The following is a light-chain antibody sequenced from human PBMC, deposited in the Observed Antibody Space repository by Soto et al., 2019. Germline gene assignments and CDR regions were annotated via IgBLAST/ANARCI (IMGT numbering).Light chain of an antibody. J-gene: IGKJ4*01. CDR3: QQYGSTPPLT. CDR1: QSVSSSY. Sequence: EIVLTQSPGTLSLSPGERATLSCRASQSVSSSYLAWYQQKPGQAPRLLIYGASSRATVIPDRFSGSGSGTDFTLTISSLEPEDVAVYYCQQYGSTPPLTFGGGTKVEIK. V-gene: IGKV3-20*01. CDR2: GAS.